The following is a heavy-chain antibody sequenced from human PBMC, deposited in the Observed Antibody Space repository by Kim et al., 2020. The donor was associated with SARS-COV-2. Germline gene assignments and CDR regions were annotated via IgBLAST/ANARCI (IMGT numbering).Heavy chain of an antibody. D-gene: IGHD5-12*01. Sequence: SVKVSCKASGGTFSSYAISWVRQAPGQGLEWMGGIIPIFGTANYAQKFQGRVTITADESTSTAYMELSSLRSEDTAVYYCARVRLLATITHFDYWGQGTLVTVSS. J-gene: IGHJ4*02. CDR2: IIPIFGTA. CDR3: ARVRLLATITHFDY. CDR1: GGTFSSYA. V-gene: IGHV1-69*13.